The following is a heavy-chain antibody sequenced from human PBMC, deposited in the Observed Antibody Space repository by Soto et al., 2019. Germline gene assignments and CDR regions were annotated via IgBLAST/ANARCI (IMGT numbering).Heavy chain of an antibody. J-gene: IGHJ4*02. D-gene: IGHD3-3*01. CDR1: GYTFTTYY. CDR3: ARVFQYSDFWSGPFAHFDF. CDR2: INPSGGYT. Sequence: QVQLVQSGAEVKKPGASVKLSCKASGYTFTTYYMHWVRQAPGQGLEWMGIINPSGGYTSYAQKFQGRVTMTRDTSTSTIYMELISLRSEDTAVYYCARVFQYSDFWSGPFAHFDFWGQGTLVTVSS. V-gene: IGHV1-46*01.